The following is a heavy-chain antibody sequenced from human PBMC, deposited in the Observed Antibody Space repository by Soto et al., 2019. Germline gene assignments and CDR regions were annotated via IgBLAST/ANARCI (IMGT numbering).Heavy chain of an antibody. J-gene: IGHJ4*02. CDR1: GFTFSSYA. D-gene: IGHD4-17*01. V-gene: IGHV3-30-3*01. CDR2: ISYDGSNK. Sequence: ESGGGVVQPGRSLRLSCAASGFTFSSYAMHWVRQAPGKGLEWVAVISYDGSNKYYADSVKGRFTISRDNSKNTLYLQMNSLRAEDTAVYYCAREITTTVTTSDFDYWGQGTLVTVSS. CDR3: AREITTTVTTSDFDY.